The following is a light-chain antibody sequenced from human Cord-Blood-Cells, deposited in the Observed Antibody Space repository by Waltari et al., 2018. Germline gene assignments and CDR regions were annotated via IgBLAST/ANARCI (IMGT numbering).Light chain of an antibody. Sequence: QSALTQPASVSGSPGQSITIPCTGTRSHVDGLNYVSWYQQHPGKAPKLMIYDVSNRPSGVSNRFSGSKSDNTASLTISGLQAEDEADYYCSSYTSSSTLVVFGGGTKLTVL. CDR3: SSYTSSSTLVV. J-gene: IGLJ2*01. V-gene: IGLV2-14*01. CDR1: RSHVDGLNY. CDR2: DVS.